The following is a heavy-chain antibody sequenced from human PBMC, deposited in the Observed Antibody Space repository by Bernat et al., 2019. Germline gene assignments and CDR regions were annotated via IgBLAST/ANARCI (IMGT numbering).Heavy chain of an antibody. CDR1: GGSFSGYY. CDR2: INHSGST. D-gene: IGHD2-2*01. CDR3: ARAVVPAEGKHPPGHHYYYYMDV. V-gene: IGHV4-34*01. Sequence: QVQLQQWGAGLLKPSETLSLTCAVYGGSFSGYYWGWIRQPPGKGLEWIGEINHSGSTNYNPSLKSRVTISVDTSKNQFSRKLSSVTAADTAVYYCARAVVPAEGKHPPGHHYYYYMDVWGKGTTVTVSS. J-gene: IGHJ6*03.